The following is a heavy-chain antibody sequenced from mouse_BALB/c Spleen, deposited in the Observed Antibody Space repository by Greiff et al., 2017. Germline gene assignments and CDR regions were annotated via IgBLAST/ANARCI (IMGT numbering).Heavy chain of an antibody. Sequence: EVKLQESGAELVKPGASVKLSCTASGFNIKDTYMHWVKQRPEQGLEWIGRIDPANGNTKYDPKFQGKATITADTSSNTAYLQLSSLTSEDTAVYYCASTGNYGDYAMDYWGQGTSVTVSS. J-gene: IGHJ4*01. V-gene: IGHV14-3*02. CDR2: IDPANGNT. CDR3: ASTGNYGDYAMDY. D-gene: IGHD2-1*01. CDR1: GFNIKDTY.